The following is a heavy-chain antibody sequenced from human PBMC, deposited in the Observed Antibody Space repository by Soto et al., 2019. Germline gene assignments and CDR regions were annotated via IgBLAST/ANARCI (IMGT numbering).Heavy chain of an antibody. D-gene: IGHD3-22*01. Sequence: VASVKVSFKASGGTFSSYAISWVRQAPGQGLEWMGGIIPIFGTANYAQKFQGRVTITADESTSTAYMELSSLRSEDTAVYYCARTPQGPSGYPHWGQGTLVTVSS. J-gene: IGHJ4*02. CDR3: ARTPQGPSGYPH. V-gene: IGHV1-69*13. CDR2: IIPIFGTA. CDR1: GGTFSSYA.